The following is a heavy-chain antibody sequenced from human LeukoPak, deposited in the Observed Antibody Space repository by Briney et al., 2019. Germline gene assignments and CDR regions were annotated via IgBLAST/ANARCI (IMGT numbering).Heavy chain of an antibody. CDR2: IYYSGST. D-gene: IGHD3-10*01. Sequence: PSETLSLTCTVSGGSISSSSYYWGWIRQPPGKGLEWNGSIYYSGSTYYNPSLKSRVTISVDTSKNQFSLKLSSVTAADTAVYYCASAMVRGVIMGFYYWGQGTLVTVSS. J-gene: IGHJ4*02. CDR1: GGSISSSSYY. CDR3: ASAMVRGVIMGFYY. V-gene: IGHV4-39*01.